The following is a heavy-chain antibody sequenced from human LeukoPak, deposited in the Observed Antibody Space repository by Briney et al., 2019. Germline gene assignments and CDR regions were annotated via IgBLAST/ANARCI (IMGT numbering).Heavy chain of an antibody. V-gene: IGHV4-39*07. CDR3: ARNLRFGYDAFDY. Sequence: SETLSLTCTVSGGSISSSSYYWGWIRQPPGKGLEWIGSIYYSGSTYYNPSLKSRVTMSVDTSKNQFSLKLSSVTAADTAVYYCARNLRFGYDAFDYWGQGTLVTVSS. D-gene: IGHD5-12*01. J-gene: IGHJ4*02. CDR2: IYYSGST. CDR1: GGSISSSSYY.